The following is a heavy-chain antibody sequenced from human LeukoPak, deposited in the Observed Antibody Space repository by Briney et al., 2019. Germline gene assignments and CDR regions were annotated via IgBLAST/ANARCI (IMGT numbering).Heavy chain of an antibody. V-gene: IGHV4-30-4*01. CDR1: GGSISSGDYY. D-gene: IGHD6-19*01. J-gene: IGHJ6*02. Sequence: SQTLSLTCTVSGGSISSGDYYWSWIRQPPGKGLEWIGYIYYSGSTYYNPSLKSRVTISLDTSKNQFSLKLSSVTAADTAVYYCARGLSGWYRYYYYGMDVWGQGTTVTVSS. CDR2: IYYSGST. CDR3: ARGLSGWYRYYYYGMDV.